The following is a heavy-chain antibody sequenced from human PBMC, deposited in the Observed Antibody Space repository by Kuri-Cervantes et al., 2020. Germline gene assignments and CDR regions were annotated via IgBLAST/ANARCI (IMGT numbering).Heavy chain of an antibody. CDR2: IYYSGST. Sequence: SETLSLTCTVSGGSISSYYWSWIRQPPGKGLEWIGYIYYSGSTYYNPSLKSRVTISVDTSKNQFSLKLSSATAADTAVYYCARVDYVWGSYTFDYWGQGTLVTVSS. D-gene: IGHD3-16*01. V-gene: IGHV4-59*08. CDR1: GGSISSYY. J-gene: IGHJ4*02. CDR3: ARVDYVWGSYTFDY.